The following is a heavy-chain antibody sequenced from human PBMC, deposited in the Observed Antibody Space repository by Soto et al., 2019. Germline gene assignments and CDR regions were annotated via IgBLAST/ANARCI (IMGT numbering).Heavy chain of an antibody. D-gene: IGHD6-6*01. Sequence: QVQLQQWGAGLLKPSETLSLTCAVYGGSFSGYYWSWIRQPPGKGLEWIGEINHSGSTNYNPSLKSRXXIXVXXSKNQFSLKLSSVTAADTAVYSCARGRKQLVLGDYWGQGTLVTVSS. CDR3: ARGRKQLVLGDY. CDR1: GGSFSGYY. J-gene: IGHJ4*02. V-gene: IGHV4-34*01. CDR2: INHSGST.